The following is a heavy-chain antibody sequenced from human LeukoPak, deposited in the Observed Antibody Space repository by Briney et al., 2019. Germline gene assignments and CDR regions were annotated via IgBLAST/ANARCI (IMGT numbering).Heavy chain of an antibody. CDR3: ARGTFGVVRSYYGMDV. V-gene: IGHV1-69*13. J-gene: IGHJ6*02. D-gene: IGHD3-3*01. CDR1: GGTFISYA. Sequence: GASVKVSCKASGGTFISYAISWVRQAPGQGLEWMGGIIPIFGTANYAQKFQGRVTITADESTSTAYMGLSSLRSEDTAVYYCARGTFGVVRSYYGMDVWGQGTTVTVS. CDR2: IIPIFGTA.